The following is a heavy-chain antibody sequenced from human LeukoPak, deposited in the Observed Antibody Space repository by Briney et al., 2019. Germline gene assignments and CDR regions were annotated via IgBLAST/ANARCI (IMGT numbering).Heavy chain of an antibody. CDR3: AVVPGAMPNDY. J-gene: IGHJ4*02. CDR2: IDPSDSYT. V-gene: IGHV5-10-1*01. D-gene: IGHD2-2*01. Sequence: GESLKISWKGPGYRFTSYWISLVRQMPGKGLEWGGRIDPSDSYTNYIPSFQGHVTISADQSISTAYLQWSSLKASDTAMYYCAVVPGAMPNDYWGQGTLVTVSS. CDR1: GYRFTSYW.